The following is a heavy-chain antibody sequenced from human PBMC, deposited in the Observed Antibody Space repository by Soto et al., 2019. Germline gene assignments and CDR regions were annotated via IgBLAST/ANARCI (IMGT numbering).Heavy chain of an antibody. J-gene: IGHJ4*02. CDR1: GGSINSGGYY. Sequence: QVQLQESGPGLVKPSQTLSLTCTVSGGSINSGGYYWSWIRQHPGKGLEWIGYIYNSGSTYYNPALKSPVTIPVDTSKNQFSLKLSSVTAADTAVYCCARGITMVRGVIHTPYFDYWGQGTLVTVSS. CDR2: IYNSGST. D-gene: IGHD3-10*01. CDR3: ARGITMVRGVIHTPYFDY. V-gene: IGHV4-31*01.